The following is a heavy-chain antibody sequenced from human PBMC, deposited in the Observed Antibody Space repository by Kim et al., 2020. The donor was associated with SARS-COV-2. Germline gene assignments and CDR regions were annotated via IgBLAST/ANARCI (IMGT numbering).Heavy chain of an antibody. V-gene: IGHV1-46*01. J-gene: IGHJ4*02. Sequence: QKFQGRVTMTRDTSTSTLYMELRSLRSEDTAVYYCARARGYIGFDTYTLDHWGQGTPVTVSS. D-gene: IGHD5-12*01. CDR3: ARARGYIGFDTYTLDH.